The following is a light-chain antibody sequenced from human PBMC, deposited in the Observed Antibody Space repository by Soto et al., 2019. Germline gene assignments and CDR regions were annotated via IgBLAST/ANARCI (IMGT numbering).Light chain of an antibody. V-gene: IGLV1-47*01. CDR2: RNN. CDR3: AAWDDSLSGVV. CDR1: SSNIGSNY. J-gene: IGLJ2*01. Sequence: QSVLTQPPSASGTPGQRVTISCSGSSSNIGSNYVYWYQQLPGTAPKHLIYRNNQQPSGVPDRFSGSKSGTSASLAISGLRSEDEADYYCAAWDDSLSGVVFGGGTKVTVL.